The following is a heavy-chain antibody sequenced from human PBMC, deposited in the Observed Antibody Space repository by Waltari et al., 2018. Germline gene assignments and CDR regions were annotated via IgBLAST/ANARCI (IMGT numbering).Heavy chain of an antibody. D-gene: IGHD3-16*01. V-gene: IGHV3-23*01. Sequence: EVQLLESGGGLVQPGGSLRLSCAASGFTFSSYAMSWVRQAPGKGLEWVSAISGSGGSTYYADSGKGRFTIARDNAKNTLYLQMNSLRAEDTAVYYCAKPRAKGGYDPKVYFDYWGQGTLVTVSS. CDR2: ISGSGGST. J-gene: IGHJ4*02. CDR1: GFTFSSYA. CDR3: AKPRAKGGYDPKVYFDY.